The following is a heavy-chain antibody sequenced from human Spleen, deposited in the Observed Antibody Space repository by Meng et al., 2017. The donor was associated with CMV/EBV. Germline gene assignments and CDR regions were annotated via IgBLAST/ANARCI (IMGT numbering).Heavy chain of an antibody. CDR2: ISGYDGNT. V-gene: IGHV1-18*01. CDR1: GDTFTNFG. CDR3: ARPVVGGTLGEFDY. J-gene: IGHJ4*02. Sequence: ASVKVSCKASGDTFTNFGFTWVRQVPGQGLEWMGWISGYDGNTNYAQKLQGRVTMTTDTSTSTAYMDLRSLRSEDTALYYCARPVVGGTLGEFDYWGQGTLVTVSS. D-gene: IGHD1-26*01.